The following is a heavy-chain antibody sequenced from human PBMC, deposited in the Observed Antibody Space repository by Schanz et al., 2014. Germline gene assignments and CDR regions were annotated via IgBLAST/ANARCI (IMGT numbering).Heavy chain of an antibody. D-gene: IGHD2-8*01. Sequence: EVQLVESGGGLVQPGGSLRLSCAASGFTFRDYSMNWVRQAPGKGPEWISYISSYSTIHYADSVKGRFTISRDNSRNSLYLQMNSVRDEDTAVFYCVLGRFFTCIDYWFAPWGQGTLVTVSS. CDR2: ISSYSTI. J-gene: IGHJ5*02. V-gene: IGHV3-48*02. CDR3: VLGRFFTCIDYWFAP. CDR1: GFTFRDYS.